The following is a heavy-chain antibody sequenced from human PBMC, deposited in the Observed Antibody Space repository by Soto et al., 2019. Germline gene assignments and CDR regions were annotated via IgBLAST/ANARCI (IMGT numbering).Heavy chain of an antibody. Sequence: QVQLVQSGAEVKKPGSSVKVSCKASGGTFSSYTISWVRQAPGQGLEWMGRIIPILGIANYAQKFQGRVTITADKSTSTAYMELCSLRSEDTAVYYCARDLGYYYDSSGYSYWGQGTLVTVSS. J-gene: IGHJ4*02. CDR2: IIPILGIA. D-gene: IGHD3-22*01. CDR1: GGTFSSYT. V-gene: IGHV1-69*08. CDR3: ARDLGYYYDSSGYSY.